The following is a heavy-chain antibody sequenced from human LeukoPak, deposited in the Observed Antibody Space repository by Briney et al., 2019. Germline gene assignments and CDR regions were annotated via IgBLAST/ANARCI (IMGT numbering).Heavy chain of an antibody. CDR2: ISGSGGST. J-gene: IGHJ3*02. Sequence: GGSLRLSCAASGFTFSSYAMSWVRQAPGKGLKWVSAISGSGGSTYYADSVKGRFTISRDNSKNTLYLQMNSLRAEDTAVYYCAKVRGFGDDAFDIWGQGTMVTVSS. CDR3: AKVRGFGDDAFDI. V-gene: IGHV3-23*01. CDR1: GFTFSSYA. D-gene: IGHD3-10*01.